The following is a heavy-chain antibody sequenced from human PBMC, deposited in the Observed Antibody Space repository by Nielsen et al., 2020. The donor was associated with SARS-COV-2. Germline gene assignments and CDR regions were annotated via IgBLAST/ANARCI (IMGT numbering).Heavy chain of an antibody. J-gene: IGHJ5*02. CDR2: IYHTGST. CDR3: VRQHYGFDP. CDR1: GDSISSSGYS. D-gene: IGHD3-16*01. Sequence: LRLSCAVSGDSISSSGYSWSWIRQPPGKGLEWIGYIYHTGSTYYNPSLKSRVTISIDRSKNQFSLKLSSVTAGDTAAYYCVRQHYGFDPWGQGVFITVSS. V-gene: IGHV4-30-2*01.